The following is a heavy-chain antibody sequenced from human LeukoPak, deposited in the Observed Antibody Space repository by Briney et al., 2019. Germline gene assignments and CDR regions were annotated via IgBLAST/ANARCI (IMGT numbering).Heavy chain of an antibody. J-gene: IGHJ4*02. V-gene: IGHV3-21*01. CDR2: ISSSSSYI. CDR1: GFTFSSYS. Sequence: GGSLRLSCAASGFTFSSYSMNWVRQAPGKGLEWVSSISSSSSYIYYADSVKGRFTISRDNAKDSLYLQMNSLRAEDTAVYYCARELSTSAYYFDCWGQGTLVTVSS. CDR3: ARELSTSAYYFDC. D-gene: IGHD2-2*01.